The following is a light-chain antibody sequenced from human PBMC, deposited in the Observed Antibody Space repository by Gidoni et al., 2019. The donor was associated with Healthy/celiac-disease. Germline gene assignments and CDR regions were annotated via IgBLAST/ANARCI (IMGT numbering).Light chain of an antibody. CDR2: WAS. Sequence: DIVMTQSPDSLAVSLGERATINCKSSQSVLYSSNNKNYLAWYQQKPGQPPKLLIYWASTRDAGVADRFSGSWSGTDFTLTISSLQAEDVAVYYCQQYYSTPYFGGGTKVEIK. J-gene: IGKJ4*01. V-gene: IGKV4-1*01. CDR3: QQYYSTPY. CDR1: QSVLYSSNNKNY.